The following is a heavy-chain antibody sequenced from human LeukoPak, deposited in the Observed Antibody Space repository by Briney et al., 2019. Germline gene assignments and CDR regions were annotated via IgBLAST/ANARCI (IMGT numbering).Heavy chain of an antibody. J-gene: IGHJ4*02. CDR2: IYSGGST. D-gene: IGHD1-26*01. CDR1: GFTVSSNY. V-gene: IGHV3-53*01. CDR3: AKDYWDSGSYFSASSFLFDY. Sequence: GGSLRLSCAASGFTVSSNYMSWVRQAPGKGLEWVSVIYSGGSTYYADSVKGRFTISRDNSKNTLYLQMNSLGAEDTAVYYCAKDYWDSGSYFSASSFLFDYWGQGTLVTVSS.